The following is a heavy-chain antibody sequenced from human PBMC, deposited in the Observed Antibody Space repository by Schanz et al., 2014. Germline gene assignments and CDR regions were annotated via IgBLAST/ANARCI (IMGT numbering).Heavy chain of an antibody. V-gene: IGHV1-18*01. CDR1: GYTFTSYG. J-gene: IGHJ4*02. Sequence: QVQLVQSGAEVKKLGASVKVSCKASGYTFTSYGISWVRQAPGQGLEWMGWISAYNGNTKYPQKLQGRVTMTTDTATSTAYMELTSLRSDDTAVYYCARDAADFYDILTEEDYWGQGTLVTVSS. D-gene: IGHD3-9*01. CDR3: ARDAADFYDILTEEDY. CDR2: ISAYNGNT.